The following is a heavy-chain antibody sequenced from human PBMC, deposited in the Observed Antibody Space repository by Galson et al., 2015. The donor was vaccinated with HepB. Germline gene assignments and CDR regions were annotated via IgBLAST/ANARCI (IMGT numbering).Heavy chain of an antibody. J-gene: IGHJ6*02. V-gene: IGHV3-23*01. D-gene: IGHD1-7*01. Sequence: SLRLSCAASGFIFGIYAMSWVRQAPGKGLEWVSSISGSGGSTYYADSVKGRFSISRDNSKNTLYLQMNSLRAEDTAVYYCAKDAKLELFMDVWGQGTTVTVSS. CDR3: AKDAKLELFMDV. CDR2: ISGSGGST. CDR1: GFIFGIYA.